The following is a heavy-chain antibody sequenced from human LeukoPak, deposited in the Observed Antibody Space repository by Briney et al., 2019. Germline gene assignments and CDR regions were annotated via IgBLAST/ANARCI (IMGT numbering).Heavy chain of an antibody. J-gene: IGHJ5*02. CDR3: ARGVAQGDQTGWFDP. CDR1: GGSISSYY. V-gene: IGHV4-59*01. D-gene: IGHD1-14*01. CDR2: IYYSGST. Sequence: SETLSLTCTVSGGSISSYYWSWIRQPPGKGLECIGYIYYSGSTNYNPSLKSRVTISVDTSKNQFSLKLSSVTAADTAVYYCARGVAQGDQTGWFDPWGQGTLVTVSS.